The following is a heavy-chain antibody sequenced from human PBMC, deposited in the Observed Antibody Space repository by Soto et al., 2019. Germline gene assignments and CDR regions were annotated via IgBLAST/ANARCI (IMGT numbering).Heavy chain of an antibody. CDR2: ISWNSGSI. CDR3: AKGSGSGGRCSDDY. D-gene: IGHD2-15*01. V-gene: IGHV3-9*01. CDR1: GFTFDDYV. Sequence: QRLSCAASGFTFDDYVMHWVRQAPGKGLEWVSGISWNSGSIGYADSVKGRFTISRDNAKNSLYLQMNSLRAEYTALYYCAKGSGSGGRCSDDYWGQGTLVTVSS. J-gene: IGHJ4*02.